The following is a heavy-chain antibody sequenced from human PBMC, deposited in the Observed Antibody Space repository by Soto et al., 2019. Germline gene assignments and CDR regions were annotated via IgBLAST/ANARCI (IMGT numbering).Heavy chain of an antibody. D-gene: IGHD2-21*02. Sequence: EVQLVESGGDLVQPGGSLRLSCAASGFTFSSYSMTWVRQAPGKGLECVAYISGSDNAIVYAESVRGRFTFSRDNVKRLLYLTMSSLGDEGAASYYCGKISSWCLDYFDAWGHGTLVTVSS. CDR2: ISGSDNAI. V-gene: IGHV3-48*02. CDR3: GKISSWCLDYFDA. J-gene: IGHJ4*01. CDR1: GFTFSSYS.